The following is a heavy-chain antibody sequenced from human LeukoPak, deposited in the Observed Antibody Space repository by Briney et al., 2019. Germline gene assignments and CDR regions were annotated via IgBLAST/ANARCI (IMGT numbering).Heavy chain of an antibody. CDR1: GGSISSSSYY. CDR2: IYYSGST. V-gene: IGHV4-39*07. J-gene: IGHJ5*02. Sequence: SETLSLTCTVSGGSISSSSYYWGWIRQPPGKGLEWIGSIYYSGSTYYNPSLKSRVTISVDTSKNQFSLKLSSVTAADTAVYFCAKDNSSSWFNWFDPWGQGTLVTVSS. D-gene: IGHD6-13*01. CDR3: AKDNSSSWFNWFDP.